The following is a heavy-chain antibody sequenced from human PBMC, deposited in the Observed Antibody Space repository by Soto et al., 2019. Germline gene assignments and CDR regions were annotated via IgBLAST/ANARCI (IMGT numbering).Heavy chain of an antibody. J-gene: IGHJ6*02. V-gene: IGHV1-69*01. Sequence: QVQLEQSGAELKKPGSSVKVSCKASGGPFINYAIDWVRQAPGQGLEWMGGLTPIFGRPQYAQKFQGRVTITADESRNTAYMELSSLEYDDTAVYYCARVPSPRRVVGASREHYGMDVWGQGTAVIVSS. CDR2: LTPIFGRP. CDR1: GGPFINYA. D-gene: IGHD1-26*01. CDR3: ARVPSPRRVVGASREHYGMDV.